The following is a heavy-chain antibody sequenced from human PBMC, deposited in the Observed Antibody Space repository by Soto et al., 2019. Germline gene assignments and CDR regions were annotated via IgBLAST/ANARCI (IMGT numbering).Heavy chain of an antibody. Sequence: GGSLRLSCAASGFTFSSYSMNWVRQAPGKGLEWVSYISSSSSTIYYADSVKGRFTISRDNAKNSLYLQMNSLRDEDTAVYYCARGLYYYDSSGYWGYWGHGTLVTVSS. J-gene: IGHJ4*01. V-gene: IGHV3-48*02. CDR3: ARGLYYYDSSGYWGY. CDR1: GFTFSSYS. D-gene: IGHD3-22*01. CDR2: ISSSSSTI.